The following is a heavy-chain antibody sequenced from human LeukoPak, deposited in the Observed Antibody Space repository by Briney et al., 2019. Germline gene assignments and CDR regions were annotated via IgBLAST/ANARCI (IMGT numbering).Heavy chain of an antibody. V-gene: IGHV3-23*01. J-gene: IGHJ4*02. CDR2: ISGSGGST. Sequence: GGSLRLSCAASGFTFSSYAMSSVRQAPGKGLEWVSAISGSGGSTYYADSVKGRFTISRDNSKNTLYLQMNSLRAEDTAVYYCAKYLDSSGYYYYGFDYWGQGTLVTVSS. CDR3: AKYLDSSGYYYYGFDY. CDR1: GFTFSSYA. D-gene: IGHD3-22*01.